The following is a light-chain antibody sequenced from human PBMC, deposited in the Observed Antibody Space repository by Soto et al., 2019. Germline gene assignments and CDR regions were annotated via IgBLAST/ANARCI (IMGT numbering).Light chain of an antibody. CDR1: SSNIGAGYD. V-gene: IGLV1-40*01. Sequence: QSVLTHPPSVSGAPGQRVTISCTGSSSNIGAGYDVHWYQQLPGTAPKLLIYGNSNRPSGVPDRFSGSKSGTSASLAITGLQAEDEADYYCQSYDSSLSGWVFGGGTQLTVL. J-gene: IGLJ3*02. CDR2: GNS. CDR3: QSYDSSLSGWV.